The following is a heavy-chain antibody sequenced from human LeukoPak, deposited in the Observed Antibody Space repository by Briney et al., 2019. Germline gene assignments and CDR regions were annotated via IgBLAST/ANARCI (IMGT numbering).Heavy chain of an antibody. D-gene: IGHD2-2*01. V-gene: IGHV1-2*02. J-gene: IGHJ5*02. CDR2: INPNSGGT. CDR1: GYTFTGYY. CDR3: ARGGWSTSLNWFDP. Sequence: GAPVKVSYKASGYTFTGYYMHWVRQAPGQGLEWMGWINPNSGGTNYAQKFQGRVTMTRDTSISTAYMELSRLRSDDTAVYYCARGGWSTSLNWFDPWGQGTLVTVSS.